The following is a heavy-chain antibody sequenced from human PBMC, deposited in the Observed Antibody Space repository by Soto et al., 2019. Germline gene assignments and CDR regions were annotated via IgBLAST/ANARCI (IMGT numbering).Heavy chain of an antibody. CDR1: GFTVSSNY. D-gene: IGHD2-2*01. J-gene: IGHJ5*02. CDR2: IYSAGST. Sequence: QTGGSLRLSCAASGFTVSSNYMSWVRQAPGKGLQWVSLIYSAGSTYYADSVKGRFTISRDNSKNTLYLQMSSLRAEDTAVYYCARVGRHCTTISCYPNWLDPWGQGTLVTVSS. CDR3: ARVGRHCTTISCYPNWLDP. V-gene: IGHV3-53*01.